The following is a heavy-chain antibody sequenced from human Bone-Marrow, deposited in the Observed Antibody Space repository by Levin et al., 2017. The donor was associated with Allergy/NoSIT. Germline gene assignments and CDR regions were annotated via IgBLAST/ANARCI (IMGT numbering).Heavy chain of an antibody. CDR1: GFTFSSYS. Sequence: PGESLKISCAASGFTFSSYSMNWVRQAPGKGLEWVSSISSSSSYIYYADSVKGRFTISRDNAKNSLYLQMNSLRAEDTAVYYCAYTVTTKPYYYGMDVWGQGTTVTVSS. CDR2: ISSSSSYI. V-gene: IGHV3-21*01. CDR3: AYTVTTKPYYYGMDV. J-gene: IGHJ6*02. D-gene: IGHD4-17*01.